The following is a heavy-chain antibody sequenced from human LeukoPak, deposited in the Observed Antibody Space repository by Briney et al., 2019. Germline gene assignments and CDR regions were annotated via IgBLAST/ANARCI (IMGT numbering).Heavy chain of an antibody. CDR1: GYTLTELS. CDR2: FDPEDGET. J-gene: IGHJ4*02. Sequence: ASVKVSCKVSGYTLTELSMHWVRQAPGKGLEWMGGFDPEDGETIYAQKFQGRVTMTEDTSTDTAYMELSSLRSEDTAVYYCATARIAAAGTRYTFDYWGQGTLVTVSS. V-gene: IGHV1-24*01. CDR3: ATARIAAAGTRYTFDY. D-gene: IGHD6-13*01.